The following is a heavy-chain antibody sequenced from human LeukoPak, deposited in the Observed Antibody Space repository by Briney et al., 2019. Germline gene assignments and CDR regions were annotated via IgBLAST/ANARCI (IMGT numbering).Heavy chain of an antibody. D-gene: IGHD2/OR15-2a*01. Sequence: ASVKVSCKASGYTFTTYAMHWVRQAPGQSLEWMGWIKTGNGDTKYSQKFQGRVTSTRDTSASTAYMDLSSLRSEDTAVYYCARDSTEGYFDYWGQGTLVTVSS. V-gene: IGHV1-3*04. CDR2: IKTGNGDT. CDR1: GYTFTTYA. CDR3: ARDSTEGYFDY. J-gene: IGHJ4*02.